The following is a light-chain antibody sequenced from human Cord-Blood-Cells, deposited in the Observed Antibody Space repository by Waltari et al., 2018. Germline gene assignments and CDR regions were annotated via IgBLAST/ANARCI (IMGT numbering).Light chain of an antibody. J-gene: IGKJ1*01. V-gene: IGKV3-15*01. CDR2: GAS. CDR3: QQYNNWPPWT. Sequence: EIVMTQSPATLSVSPGERATLSFRASQSVSSNLAWYQQKPGPAPRLLIYGASNRATGIPARFSGSGSGTEFTLTISSLQSEDFAVYYCQQYNNWPPWTFGQGTKVEIK. CDR1: QSVSSN.